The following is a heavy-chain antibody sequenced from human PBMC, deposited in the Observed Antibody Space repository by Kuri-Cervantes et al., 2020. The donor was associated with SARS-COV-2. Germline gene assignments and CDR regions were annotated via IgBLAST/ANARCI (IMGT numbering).Heavy chain of an antibody. CDR3: ARDRWDAILDY. CDR2: ISAYNLKT. CDR1: GFIFTSYG. Sequence: AAVKVSCKASGFIFTSYGISWVRQAPGQGLEWMGWISAYNLKTIYAQKVQDRVNMTVDLNTDTAFMEVRSLRSDDTAVYYCARDRWDAILDYWGQGTLVTVSS. J-gene: IGHJ4*02. D-gene: IGHD1-26*01. V-gene: IGHV1-18*04.